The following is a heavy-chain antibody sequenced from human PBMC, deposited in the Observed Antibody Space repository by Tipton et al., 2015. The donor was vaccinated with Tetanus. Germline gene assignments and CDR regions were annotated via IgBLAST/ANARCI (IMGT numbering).Heavy chain of an antibody. CDR1: GGSISTRNYF. CDR2: IYYSGST. D-gene: IGHD1-14*01. CDR3: ARGTGDY. J-gene: IGHJ4*02. Sequence: GLVKPSETLPLTCTVSGGSISTRNYFWGWIRQAPGKGLEWIGNIYYSGSTDYNPSLKSRVTISVDTSKNQFSLKLSSVTAADTAVYYCARGTGDYWGQGTLVIVSS. V-gene: IGHV4-39*07.